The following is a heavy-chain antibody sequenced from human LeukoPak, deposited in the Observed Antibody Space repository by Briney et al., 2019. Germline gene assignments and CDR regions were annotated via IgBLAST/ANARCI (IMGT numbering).Heavy chain of an antibody. CDR3: ASRAHDYGEPGGCDY. CDR1: GFTFSNFA. V-gene: IGHV3-30-3*01. CDR2: ISYDGSNK. J-gene: IGHJ4*02. D-gene: IGHD4-17*01. Sequence: PGRSLRLSCAASGFTFSNFAMHWVRQAPGKGLEWVAVISYDGSNKYYADSVKGRFTISRDNSKNTLYLQMNSLRTEDTAVYYCASRAHDYGEPGGCDYWGQGTLVTVSS.